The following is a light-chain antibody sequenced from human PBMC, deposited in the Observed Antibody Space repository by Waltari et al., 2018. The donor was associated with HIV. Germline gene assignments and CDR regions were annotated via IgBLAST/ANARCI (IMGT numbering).Light chain of an antibody. CDR2: EVS. CDR3: SSYAGSNNLV. CDR1: SSDVGGYNY. V-gene: IGLV2-8*01. J-gene: IGLJ2*01. Sequence: QSALTQPPSASGSPGQSVTISCTGTSSDVGGYNYVSWYRHHPGKAPKLMIYEVSKRPSGVPVRFSGSKSGNTASLTVSGLQAEDEADYYCSSYAGSNNLVFGGGTKLTVL.